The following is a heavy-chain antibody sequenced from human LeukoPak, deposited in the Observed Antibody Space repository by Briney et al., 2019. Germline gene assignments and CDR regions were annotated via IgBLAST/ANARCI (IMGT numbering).Heavy chain of an antibody. J-gene: IGHJ4*02. D-gene: IGHD2-15*01. Sequence: GGSLRLSCAASGFTFSSYAMSWVRQAPGKGLEWVSAISGSGGSTYYADSMKGRFTISRDNSKNTLYLQMNSLRAEDTAVYYCAKDPDIGYCSGGSCYDFFDYWGQGTLVTVSS. CDR2: ISGSGGST. CDR3: AKDPDIGYCSGGSCYDFFDY. V-gene: IGHV3-23*01. CDR1: GFTFSSYA.